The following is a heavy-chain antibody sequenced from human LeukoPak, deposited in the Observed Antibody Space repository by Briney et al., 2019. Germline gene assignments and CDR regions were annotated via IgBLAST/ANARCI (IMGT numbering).Heavy chain of an antibody. J-gene: IGHJ4*02. CDR1: GFTFSSYG. V-gene: IGHV3-33*06. Sequence: GRSLRLSCAASGFTFSSYGMHGVRQAPGKGLEWVAVIWYDGSNKYYADSVKGRFTISRDNSKNTLYLQMNSLRAEDTAVYYCAKDRLKQSNRDNWGPSDGWGQGTLVTVSS. CDR3: AKDRLKQSNRDNWGPSDG. D-gene: IGHD7-27*01. CDR2: IWYDGSNK.